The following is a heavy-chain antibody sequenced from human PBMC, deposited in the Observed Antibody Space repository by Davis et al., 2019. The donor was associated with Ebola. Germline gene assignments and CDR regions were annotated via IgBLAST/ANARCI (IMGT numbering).Heavy chain of an antibody. CDR2: INAGNGNT. CDR1: GYTFTSYA. CDR3: ARAVTGSLGMDV. V-gene: IGHV1-3*03. J-gene: IGHJ6*02. D-gene: IGHD2-21*02. Sequence: ASVKVSCKASGYTFTSYAMHWVRQAPGQRLEWMGGINAGNGNTKYSQEFQGRVTITRDTSASTAYMELSSLRSEDMAVYYCARAVTGSLGMDVWGQGTTVTVSS.